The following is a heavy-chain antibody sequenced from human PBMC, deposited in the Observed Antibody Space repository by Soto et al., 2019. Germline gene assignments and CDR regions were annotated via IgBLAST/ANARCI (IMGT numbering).Heavy chain of an antibody. CDR1: GFTFSDYG. V-gene: IGHV3-30*03. J-gene: IGHJ4*02. CDR2: ISYDGSDR. D-gene: IGHD2-15*01. CDR3: ARSTYCNGGSCYPQY. Sequence: VGSLRLSCEVPGFTFSDYGFHWVRQAPGKGLEWVAMISYDGSDRYYRDSVQGRFTISRDDSKNTVFLQMNSLRTEDTAMYYCARSTYCNGGSCYPQYWGPGTLVTVPQ.